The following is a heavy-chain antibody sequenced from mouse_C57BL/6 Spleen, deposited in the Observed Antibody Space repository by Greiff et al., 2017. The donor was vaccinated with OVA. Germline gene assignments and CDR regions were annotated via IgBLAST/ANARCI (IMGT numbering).Heavy chain of an antibody. V-gene: IGHV3-6*01. J-gene: IGHJ4*01. CDR2: ISYDGSN. CDR1: GYSITSGYY. Sequence: VQLQQSGPGLVKPSQSLSLTCSVTGYSITSGYYWNWIRQFPGNKLEWMGYISYDGSNNYNPSLKNRISITRDTSKNQFFLKLNSVTTEDTATYYCARYDDGAMDYWGQGTSVTVSS. D-gene: IGHD2-14*01. CDR3: ARYDDGAMDY.